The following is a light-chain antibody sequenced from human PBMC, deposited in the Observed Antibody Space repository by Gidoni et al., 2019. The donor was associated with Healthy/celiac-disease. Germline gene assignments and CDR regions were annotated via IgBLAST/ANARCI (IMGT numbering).Light chain of an antibody. V-gene: IGLV2-23*01. CDR3: CSYAGSSTLNVV. CDR2: EGS. J-gene: IGLJ2*01. Sequence: SGSPGQSITISCTGTSSDVGSYNLVSWYQQHPGKAPKLMIYEGSKRPSGVSNRFSGSKSGNTASLTISGLQAEDEADYHCCSYAGSSTLNVVFGGGTKLTVL. CDR1: SSDVGSYNL.